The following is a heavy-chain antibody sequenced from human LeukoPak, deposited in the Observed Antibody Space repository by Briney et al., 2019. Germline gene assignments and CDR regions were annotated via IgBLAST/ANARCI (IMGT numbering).Heavy chain of an antibody. Sequence: PSETLSLTCTVSGGSISSSSYYWGWIRQPPGKGLEWIGSIYYSGSTYYYPSLKSRVTISVDTSKNQFSLQLNSVTPEDTAVYYCARGAGSLIDYWGQGTLVTVSS. V-gene: IGHV4-39*01. CDR1: GGSISSSSYY. D-gene: IGHD1-26*01. CDR2: IYYSGST. CDR3: ARGAGSLIDY. J-gene: IGHJ4*02.